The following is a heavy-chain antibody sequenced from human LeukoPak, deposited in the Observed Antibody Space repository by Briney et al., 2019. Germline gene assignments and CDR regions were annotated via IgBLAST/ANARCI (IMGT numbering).Heavy chain of an antibody. CDR2: IIPIFGTA. V-gene: IGHV1-69*01. D-gene: IGHD4-23*01. Sequence: SVKISCKASGGTFSSYAISWVRQAPGQGLEWMGGIIPIFGTANYAQKFQGRVTITADESTSTAYMELSSLRSEDTAVYYCARDRSGGNYYYYYYMDVWGKGTTVTVSS. CDR3: ARDRSGGNYYYYYYMDV. J-gene: IGHJ6*03. CDR1: GGTFSSYA.